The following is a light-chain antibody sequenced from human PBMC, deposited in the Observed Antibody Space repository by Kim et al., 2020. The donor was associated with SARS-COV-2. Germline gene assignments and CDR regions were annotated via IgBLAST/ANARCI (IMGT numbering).Light chain of an antibody. CDR3: QVWDSESDHRVV. CDR1: SIGSKG. V-gene: IGLV3-21*04. Sequence: GKTARVSCGGNSIGSKGVHWYQQKSGQAPVLVISYDSDRPSGIPERFSGSNSGNTATLTISRVEAGDEGDYYCQVWDSESDHRVVFGGGTQLTVL. CDR2: YDS. J-gene: IGLJ2*01.